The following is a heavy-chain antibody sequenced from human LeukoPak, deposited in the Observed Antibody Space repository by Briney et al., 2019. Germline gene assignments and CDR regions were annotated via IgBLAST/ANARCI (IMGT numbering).Heavy chain of an antibody. CDR2: ISGSGGST. CDR3: AKGHSGSYFEDAFDI. J-gene: IGHJ3*02. Sequence: GGTLRLSCAASGFTFSSYGMSWVRQAPGKGLEWVSAISGSGGSTYYADSVKGRFTISRDNSKNTLYLQMNSLRAEDTAVYYCAKGHSGSYFEDAFDIWGQGTMVTVSS. D-gene: IGHD1-26*01. V-gene: IGHV3-23*01. CDR1: GFTFSSYG.